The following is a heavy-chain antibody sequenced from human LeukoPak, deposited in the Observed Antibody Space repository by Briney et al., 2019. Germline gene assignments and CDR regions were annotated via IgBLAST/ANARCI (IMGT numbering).Heavy chain of an antibody. CDR2: ISWDGGST. D-gene: IGHD3-10*01. V-gene: IGHV3-43D*03. J-gene: IGHJ4*02. CDR3: AKEQTYGSGSSPFDY. Sequence: GGSLRLSCAASGFTFDDYAMHWVRQAPGKGLEWVSLISWDGGSTYYADSVKGRFTISRDNSKNSLYLQMNSLRAEDTALYYCAKEQTYGSGSSPFDYWGQGTLVTVSS. CDR1: GFTFDDYA.